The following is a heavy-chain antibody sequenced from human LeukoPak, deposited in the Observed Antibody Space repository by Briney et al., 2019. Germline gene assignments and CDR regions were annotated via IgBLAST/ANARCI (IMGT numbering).Heavy chain of an antibody. D-gene: IGHD6-13*01. CDR3: AKDPERSSPYYYYGMDV. CDR1: GFTFNIYG. Sequence: GRSLRLSCAASGFTFNIYGMHRVRQAPGKGLGWVAVISYDGSNKYYADSVKDRFTISRDNSKNTLFLQMNSLRGEDTAVYYCAKDPERSSPYYYYGMDVWGQETTVTVSS. J-gene: IGHJ6*02. V-gene: IGHV3-30*18. CDR2: ISYDGSNK.